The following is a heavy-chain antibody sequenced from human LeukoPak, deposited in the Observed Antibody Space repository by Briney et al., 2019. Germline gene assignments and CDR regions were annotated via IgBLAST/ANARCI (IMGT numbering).Heavy chain of an antibody. CDR3: ARRTAGYFDN. J-gene: IGHJ4*02. CDR2: IYPGDSDL. Sequence: GEPLKIPCMVSGYSFTTYLFGWVRKIPGQGLGGLGIIYPGDSDLRYSPSFQGQVTFSADKSISTAYLQWSRLKASDTAMYYCARRTAGYFDNWGQGTPVTVSS. D-gene: IGHD1-1*01. V-gene: IGHV5-51*01. CDR1: GYSFTTYL.